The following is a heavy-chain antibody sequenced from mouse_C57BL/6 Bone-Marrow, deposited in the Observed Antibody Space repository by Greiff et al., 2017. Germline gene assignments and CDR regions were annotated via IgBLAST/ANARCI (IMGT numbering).Heavy chain of an antibody. J-gene: IGHJ4*01. D-gene: IGHD1-1*01. V-gene: IGHV1-4*01. CDR2: INPSSGYT. CDR1: GYTFTSYT. CDR3: ARRGGSRVYYYAMDY. Sequence: VQLQESGAELARPGASVKMSCKASGYTFTSYTMHWVKQRPGQGLEWIGYINPSSGYTKYNQKFKDKATLTADKSSSTAYMQLSSLTSEDSAVYYCARRGGSRVYYYAMDYWGQGTSVTVSS.